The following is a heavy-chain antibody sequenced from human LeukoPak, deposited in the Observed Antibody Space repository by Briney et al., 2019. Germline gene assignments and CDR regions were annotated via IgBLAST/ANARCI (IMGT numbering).Heavy chain of an antibody. CDR1: GFTFSSYS. D-gene: IGHD3-3*01. CDR3: ARDLPSYYDFWSGYDY. J-gene: IGHJ4*02. V-gene: IGHV3-48*01. Sequence: GGSLRLSCAASGFTFSSYSMNWVRQAPGKGLEWVSYISSSSSTIYYADSVKGRFTISRDNAKNSLYLQMNSLRAEDTAVYYCARDLPSYYDFWSGYDYWGQGTLVTVSS. CDR2: ISSSSSTI.